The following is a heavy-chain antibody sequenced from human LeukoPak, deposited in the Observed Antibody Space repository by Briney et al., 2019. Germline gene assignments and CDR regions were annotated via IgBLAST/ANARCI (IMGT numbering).Heavy chain of an antibody. D-gene: IGHD6-13*01. Sequence: PSETLSLTCAVYGGSLSGYYWSWIRQPPGKGLEWIGEINHSGSTNYNPSLKSRVTISVDTSKNQFSLKLSSVTAADTAVYYCARGLAAAGHNWFDPWGHGTLVTVSS. CDR1: GGSLSGYY. J-gene: IGHJ5*02. CDR3: ARGLAAAGHNWFDP. CDR2: INHSGST. V-gene: IGHV4-34*01.